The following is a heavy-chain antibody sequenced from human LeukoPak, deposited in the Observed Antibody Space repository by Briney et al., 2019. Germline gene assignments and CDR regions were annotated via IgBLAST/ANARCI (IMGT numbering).Heavy chain of an antibody. D-gene: IGHD5-18*01. CDR2: INSDGSST. Sequence: GGSLRLSCAASGFTFSSYWMHWVRQAPGKGLVWVSRINSDGSSTSYADSVKGRFTISRGNAKNTLYLQMNSLRAEDTAVYYCARYSYGFAFDYWGQGTLVTVSS. CDR3: ARYSYGFAFDY. J-gene: IGHJ4*02. V-gene: IGHV3-74*01. CDR1: GFTFSSYW.